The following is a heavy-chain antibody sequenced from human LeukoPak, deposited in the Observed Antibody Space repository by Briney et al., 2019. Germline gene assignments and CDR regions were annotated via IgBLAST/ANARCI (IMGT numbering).Heavy chain of an antibody. CDR3: ARDKVKYYGSGSYYTNYYYGMDV. D-gene: IGHD3-10*01. J-gene: IGHJ6*02. CDR1: GYTFTSYD. Sequence: ASVKVSCKASGYTFTSYDINWVRQAPGQGLEWMGWINPNSGGTNYAQKFQGRVTMTRDTSISTAYMELSRLRSDDTAVYYCARDKVKYYGSGSYYTNYYYGMDVWGQGTTVTVSS. V-gene: IGHV1-2*02. CDR2: INPNSGGT.